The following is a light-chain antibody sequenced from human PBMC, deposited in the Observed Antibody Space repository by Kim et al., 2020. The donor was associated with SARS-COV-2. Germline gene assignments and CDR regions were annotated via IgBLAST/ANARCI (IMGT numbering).Light chain of an antibody. Sequence: GQRVTISGSGSSSNIGINSVYWYQQLPGTAPKLLIYTNNQRPSGVPDRFSGSKSGTSASLAISGLQSEDEADYSCAAWDDSLNGPVFGGGTQLTVL. CDR2: TNN. CDR3: AAWDDSLNGPV. J-gene: IGLJ3*02. V-gene: IGLV1-44*01. CDR1: SSNIGINS.